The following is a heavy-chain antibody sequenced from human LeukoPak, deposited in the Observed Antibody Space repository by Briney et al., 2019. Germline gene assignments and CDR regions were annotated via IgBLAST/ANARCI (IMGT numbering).Heavy chain of an antibody. V-gene: IGHV3-30*12. D-gene: IGHD6-19*01. CDR2: VENDGTTK. CDR1: GFTFRSLG. J-gene: IGHJ6*03. CDR3: ARDPYSGGYGAYYYYYMDV. Sequence: GGSLRLSCPGSGFTFRSLGMHWVRQAPGKGLEWVAFVENDGTTKYYADSVKGRFSISRDNAENSLYLQMNSLRDEDTAVYYCARDPYSGGYGAYYYYYMDVWGKGTTVTVSS.